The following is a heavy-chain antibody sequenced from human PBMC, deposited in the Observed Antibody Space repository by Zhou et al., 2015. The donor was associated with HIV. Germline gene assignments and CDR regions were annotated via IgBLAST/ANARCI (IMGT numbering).Heavy chain of an antibody. CDR1: GGTFSSYA. V-gene: IGHV1-69*12. Sequence: QVQLVQSGAEVKKPGSSVKVSCKASGGTFSSYAISWVRQAPGQGLEWMGGIIPIFGTANYAQKFQGRVTITADESTSTAYMELSSLRSEDTAVYYCARPVGGVVEAYYYGMDVWGQGTTVTVSS. J-gene: IGHJ6*02. CDR2: IIPIFGTA. D-gene: IGHD2-15*01. CDR3: ARPVGGVVEAYYYGMDV.